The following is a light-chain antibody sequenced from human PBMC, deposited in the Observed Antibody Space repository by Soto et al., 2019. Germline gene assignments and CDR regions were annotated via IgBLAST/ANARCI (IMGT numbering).Light chain of an antibody. CDR1: SSDVGGYNY. J-gene: IGLJ3*02. CDR3: ISYTSSSTLV. V-gene: IGLV2-14*01. CDR2: EVT. Sequence: QSVLTQPASVSGSPGQSITISCTGSSSDVGGYNYVSWYQQYPGTAPKLMIFEVTTRPSGVSNRFSGSKSGNTASLTISGLRAEDEADYYCISYTSSSTLVFGGGTKLTVL.